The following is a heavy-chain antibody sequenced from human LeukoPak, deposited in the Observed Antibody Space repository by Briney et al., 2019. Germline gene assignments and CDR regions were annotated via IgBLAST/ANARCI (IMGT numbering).Heavy chain of an antibody. J-gene: IGHJ4*02. CDR1: AGSISSYY. CDR2: IYTSGSN. D-gene: IGHD1-26*01. V-gene: IGHV4-4*07. CDR3: ARDRELAPFDY. Sequence: PSENLSLTCTVSAGSISSYYWSWIRQPAVKGLEWIGRIYTSGSNNYNPSLKSRVTISVDTSKNQFSLKLSSVTAADTAVYYCARDRELAPFDYWGQGTQATVSS.